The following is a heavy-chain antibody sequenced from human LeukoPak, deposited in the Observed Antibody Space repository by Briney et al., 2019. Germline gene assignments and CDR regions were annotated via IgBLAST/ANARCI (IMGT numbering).Heavy chain of an antibody. V-gene: IGHV3-30*02. CDR3: AKDRAYGSSWSIPYYYGMDV. Sequence: GGSLRLSCAASGFIFSSYGMDWVRQAPGKGLEWVAVIRYDGSNKNYADSVKGRFTISRDNSKNTLYLQMNSLRAEDTAVYYCAKDRAYGSSWSIPYYYGMDVWGQGTTVTVSS. D-gene: IGHD6-13*01. J-gene: IGHJ6*02. CDR2: IRYDGSNK. CDR1: GFIFSSYG.